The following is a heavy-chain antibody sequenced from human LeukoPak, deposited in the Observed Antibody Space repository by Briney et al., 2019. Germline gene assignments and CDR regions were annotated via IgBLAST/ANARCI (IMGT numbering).Heavy chain of an antibody. CDR2: ISGSSTYI. CDR1: GFTFNSYG. V-gene: IGHV3-21*01. CDR3: ARDPSIAARRGFDY. Sequence: PGGSLRLSCAASGFTFNSYGMNWVRQAPGKGLEWVSSISGSSTYIYYADSVKGRFTISRDDAKNSLYLQLNSLRAEDTAVYYCARDPSIAARRGFDYWGQGTLVTVSS. J-gene: IGHJ4*02. D-gene: IGHD6-6*01.